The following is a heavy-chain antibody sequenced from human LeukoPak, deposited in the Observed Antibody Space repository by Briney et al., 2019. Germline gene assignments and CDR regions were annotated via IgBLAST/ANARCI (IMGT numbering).Heavy chain of an antibody. J-gene: IGHJ4*02. CDR2: ISSSSSYI. CDR1: GFTFSSYS. D-gene: IGHD3-22*01. Sequence: PGGSLRLSCAASGFTFSSYSMNWVRQAPGKGLEWVSSISSSSSYIYYADSVKGRFTISRDNAKNSLYLQMNSLKTEDTAVYYCTRPPSYYYDSSGYYGALSTDYWGQGTLVTVSS. V-gene: IGHV3-21*04. CDR3: TRPPSYYYDSSGYYGALSTDY.